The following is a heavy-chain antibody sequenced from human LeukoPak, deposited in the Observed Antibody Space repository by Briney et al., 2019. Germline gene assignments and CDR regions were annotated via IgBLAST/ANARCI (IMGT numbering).Heavy chain of an antibody. CDR1: GGSISGYY. CDR2: IYSSGST. D-gene: IGHD1-26*01. V-gene: IGHV4-59*08. Sequence: SETLSLTCTVAGGSISGYYWSWIRQPPGKGLEWIGYIYSSGSTNYNPSLKSRVTISVDTSKNQFSLNLNSVTAADTAVYYCARHRGGRFSESYCDYWGQGTLVIVSS. J-gene: IGHJ4*02. CDR3: ARHRGGRFSESYCDY.